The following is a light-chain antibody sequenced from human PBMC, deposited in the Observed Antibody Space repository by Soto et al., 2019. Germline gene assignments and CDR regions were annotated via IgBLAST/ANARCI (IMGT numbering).Light chain of an antibody. Sequence: IVMTQSPGTVSVSPGEGVTVSGRASQGIGDTLAWYQQKPGQTPRLLIYDTSIRATGVPARFSGSRSGAEFTLTISSLQSEDFAVYYCQHYVNWPLTFGGGTKVDI. J-gene: IGKJ4*01. CDR2: DTS. CDR1: QGIGDT. V-gene: IGKV3-15*01. CDR3: QHYVNWPLT.